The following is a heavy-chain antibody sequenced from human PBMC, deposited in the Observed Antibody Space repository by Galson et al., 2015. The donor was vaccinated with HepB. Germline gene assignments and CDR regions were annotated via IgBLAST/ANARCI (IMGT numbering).Heavy chain of an antibody. Sequence: SLRLSCAASGFTFGNFAMSWVRQPPGKGLEWVSGIVGTGSSTYYGDSVKGRFTISRDNSLNTVYLQMNSLRAEDTAVYYCAKRLQSAVDRRLSNFDSWGQGTLVTVSS. D-gene: IGHD2/OR15-2a*01. V-gene: IGHV3-23*01. CDR1: GFTFGNFA. J-gene: IGHJ4*02. CDR3: AKRLQSAVDRRLSNFDS. CDR2: IVGTGSST.